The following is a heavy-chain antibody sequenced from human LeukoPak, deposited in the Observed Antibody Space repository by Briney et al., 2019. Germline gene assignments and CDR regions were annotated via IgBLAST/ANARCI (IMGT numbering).Heavy chain of an antibody. CDR1: GFTFSSYW. J-gene: IGHJ5*02. Sequence: GGSLRLSCAASGFTFSSYWMSWVRQAPGKGLEWVANIKQDGSEKYYVDSVKGRFTISRDNAKNSLYLQMNSLRAEDTAVYYCARDQYRLLSIAARLRWFDLWGQGTLVTVSS. D-gene: IGHD6-6*01. CDR2: IKQDGSEK. V-gene: IGHV3-7*01. CDR3: ARDQYRLLSIAARLRWFDL.